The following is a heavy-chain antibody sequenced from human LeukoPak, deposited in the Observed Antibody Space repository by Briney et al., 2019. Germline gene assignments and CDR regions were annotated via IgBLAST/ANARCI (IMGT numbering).Heavy chain of an antibody. J-gene: IGHJ6*03. V-gene: IGHV3-7*03. Sequence: GGSLRLSCAASGFPFSNYWMTWVRQAPGKGLEWVATIEQDGSETYYLGSVKGRFIISRDNAKNSLHLQMNSLRAEDTAVYYCAKFYNWWYYYYMDVWGKGTTVTISS. CDR1: GFPFSNYW. CDR2: IEQDGSET. CDR3: AKFYNWWYYYYMDV. D-gene: IGHD5-24*01.